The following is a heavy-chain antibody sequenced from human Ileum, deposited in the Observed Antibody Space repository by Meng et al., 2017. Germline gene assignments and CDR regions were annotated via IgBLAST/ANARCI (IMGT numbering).Heavy chain of an antibody. CDR2: INHNGNT. CDR1: GGSFSANY. V-gene: IGHV4-34*01. CDR3: ASARYDN. Sequence: QVQLQQWGAGLLKPSETLSLTCAVSGGSFSANYWTWIRQPPGKGLEWIGEINHNGNTNYKPSLKSRVTISVDTSKKQFSLRLTSVTAADTAVYYCASARYDNWGQGTLVTVSS. J-gene: IGHJ4*02.